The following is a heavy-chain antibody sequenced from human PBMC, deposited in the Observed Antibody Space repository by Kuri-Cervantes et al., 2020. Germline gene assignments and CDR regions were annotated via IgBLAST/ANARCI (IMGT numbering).Heavy chain of an antibody. V-gene: IGHV1-69*13. CDR1: GGTFSSYA. J-gene: IGHJ3*02. D-gene: IGHD6-6*01. CDR3: ARVLAARPLDAFDI. Sequence: SVKVSCKASGGTFSSYAICWVRQVPGHGLEWMGGIITIFGTANYAQKFQGRVTITADESTSTAYMELSSLRSEDTAVYYCARVLAARPLDAFDIWGQGTMVTVSS. CDR2: IITIFGTA.